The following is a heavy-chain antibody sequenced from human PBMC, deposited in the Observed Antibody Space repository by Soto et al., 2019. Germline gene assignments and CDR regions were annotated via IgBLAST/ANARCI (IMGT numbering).Heavy chain of an antibody. J-gene: IGHJ6*02. Sequence: SETLSLTCTVSGGSISSSSYYWGWIRQAPGKGLEWIGRIFYSGSTYYNPSLKSRVTISVDTSKNQFSLKLSSVTAADTAVYYCARHLTYCSAGSCYSDFPYYGMDVWGQGTTVTVSS. CDR2: IFYSGST. D-gene: IGHD2-15*01. CDR1: GGSISSSSYY. CDR3: ARHLTYCSAGSCYSDFPYYGMDV. V-gene: IGHV4-39*01.